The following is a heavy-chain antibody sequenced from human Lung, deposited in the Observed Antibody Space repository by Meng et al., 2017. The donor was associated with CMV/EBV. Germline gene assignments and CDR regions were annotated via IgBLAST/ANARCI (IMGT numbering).Heavy chain of an antibody. J-gene: IGHJ4*02. CDR1: GYTFTSYG. D-gene: IGHD6-19*01. CDR3: VRGGWSPGY. CDR2: ISVNSGKT. V-gene: IGHV1-18*01. Sequence: ASXXVSCKASGYTFTSYGISWVRQAPGQGLEWMGWISVNSGKTTYAQKVQGRINMTTDTSTSTAYMELRSLRSDDTAVYYCVRGGWSPGYWGQGTLVIVSS.